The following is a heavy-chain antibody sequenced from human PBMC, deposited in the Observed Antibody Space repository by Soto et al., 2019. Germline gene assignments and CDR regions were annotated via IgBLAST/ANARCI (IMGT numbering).Heavy chain of an antibody. J-gene: IGHJ4*02. CDR3: ARDGDGDFPTDY. V-gene: IGHV3-11*05. CDR2: ITSSGSYT. Sequence: QVQLVESGGGLVKPGGSLRLSCAASGFTFSDYYMSWIRQAPGKGLEWVSYITSSGSYTNYADSVKGRFTISSDIARHSLYLQRNSLRAEDTAVYYCARDGDGDFPTDYWGQGTLVTVSS. D-gene: IGHD4-17*01. CDR1: GFTFSDYY.